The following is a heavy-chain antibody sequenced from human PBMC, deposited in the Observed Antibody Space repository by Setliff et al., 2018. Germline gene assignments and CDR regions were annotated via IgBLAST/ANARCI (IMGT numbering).Heavy chain of an antibody. Sequence: GGSLRLSCAASRFTFSNYWMSWVRQAPGKGLEWVANIKEDGSEKYYEDSVKGRFTISRDNAKNTLYLQMNSLRAEDTAVYYCARGAIYDSSGYYYAWYFDLWGRGTLVTVSS. V-gene: IGHV3-7*01. CDR3: ARGAIYDSSGYYYAWYFDL. J-gene: IGHJ2*01. D-gene: IGHD3-22*01. CDR2: IKEDGSEK. CDR1: RFTFSNYW.